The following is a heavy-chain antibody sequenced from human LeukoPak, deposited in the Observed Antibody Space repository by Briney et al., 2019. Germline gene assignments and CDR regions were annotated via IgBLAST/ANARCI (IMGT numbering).Heavy chain of an antibody. Sequence: KPGGSLRLSCAASGFTFSTHRMHWVRQAPGKGLEWVSSISGTSTYIHYADSVRGRFTISRDNAKNSLYLQMNSLRAEDTAVYYCARDRGFIGVFYNGIDVWGQGTTATVSS. V-gene: IGHV3-21*01. J-gene: IGHJ6*02. CDR3: ARDRGFIGVFYNGIDV. D-gene: IGHD3-10*01. CDR1: GFTFSTHR. CDR2: ISGTSTYI.